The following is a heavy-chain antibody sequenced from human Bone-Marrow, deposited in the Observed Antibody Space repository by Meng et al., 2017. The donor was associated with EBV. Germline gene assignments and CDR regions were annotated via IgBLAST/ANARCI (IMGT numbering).Heavy chain of an antibody. CDR2: IYYNGST. CDR3: ARGGAVAGTFDY. CDR1: GANISSGGYY. J-gene: IGHJ4*02. D-gene: IGHD6-19*01. V-gene: IGHV4-30-4*01. Sequence: QVQLPGAGPGLVKSLQTLSLTCAVSGANISSGGYYWSWIRQPPGKGLEWIGYIYYNGSTFYNPSPKSRLTISVDTSKNQFSLKLSSVTAADTAFYYCARGGAVAGTFDYWGQGTLVTVSS.